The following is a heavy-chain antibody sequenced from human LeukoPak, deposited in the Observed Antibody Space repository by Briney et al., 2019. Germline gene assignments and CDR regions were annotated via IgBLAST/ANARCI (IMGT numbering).Heavy chain of an antibody. J-gene: IGHJ4*02. V-gene: IGHV1-69*06. CDR3: ASGTTDIVVVPATLRNYYFDY. CDR1: GGTFSSYA. CDR2: IIPMFGTT. D-gene: IGHD2-2*01. Sequence: PVKVSCKASGGTFSSYAISWVRQAPGQGLEWMGGIIPMFGTTNYAQKFQGRVTMTEDTSIDTAYMELSSLRSEDTALYYCASGTTDIVVVPATLRNYYFDYWGQGTLVTVSS.